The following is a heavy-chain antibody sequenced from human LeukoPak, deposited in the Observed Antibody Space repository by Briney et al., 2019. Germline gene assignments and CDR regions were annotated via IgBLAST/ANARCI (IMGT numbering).Heavy chain of an antibody. D-gene: IGHD3-3*01. V-gene: IGHV4-34*01. J-gene: IGHJ4*02. CDR2: INHSGST. CDR3: ARDLSMEY. Sequence: SETLSLTCAVYGGSFSGYYWSWIRQPPGKGLEWIGEINHSGSTNYNPSLKSRVTISVDTSKNQFSLKLSSVTAADTAVYYCARDLSMEYWGQGTLVTVSS. CDR1: GGSFSGYY.